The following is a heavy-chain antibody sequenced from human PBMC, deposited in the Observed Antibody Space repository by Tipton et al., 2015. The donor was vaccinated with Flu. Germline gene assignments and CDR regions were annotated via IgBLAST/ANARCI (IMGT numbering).Heavy chain of an antibody. Sequence: SLRLSCAASGFTFSSYGMHWVRQAPGKGLEWVAVISYDGSNKYYADSVKGRFTISRDNSKNTLYLQMNSLRAEDTAVYYCAKDRHIDDFWSCYFTWGQGTLGTVSS. CDR2: ISYDGSNK. D-gene: IGHD3-3*01. CDR1: GFTFSSYG. V-gene: IGHV3-30*18. J-gene: IGHJ5*02. CDR3: AKDRHIDDFWSCYFT.